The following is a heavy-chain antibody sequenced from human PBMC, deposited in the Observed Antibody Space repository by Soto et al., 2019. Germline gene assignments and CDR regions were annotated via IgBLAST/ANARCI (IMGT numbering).Heavy chain of an antibody. CDR1: GGSISSGGYS. D-gene: IGHD3-16*01. J-gene: IGHJ6*02. Sequence: QLQLQESGSGLVKPSQTLSLTCAVSGGSISSGGYSWSWIRQPPGKGLEWIEYIYHSGSTYYNPSLKSRVTRSVERHKHQFPWQLSAVTAEDPAVYCGDRAGHVDYYYYYGMDVWGQGTTVTVSS. CDR3: DRAGHVDYYYYYGMDV. CDR2: IYHSGST. V-gene: IGHV4-30-2*01.